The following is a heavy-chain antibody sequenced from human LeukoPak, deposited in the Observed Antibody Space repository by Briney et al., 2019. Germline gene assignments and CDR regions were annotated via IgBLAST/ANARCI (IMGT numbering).Heavy chain of an antibody. CDR3: ARTLYSYGSWDY. CDR1: GFTFSSYW. Sequence: GSLRLSCAASGFTFSSYWMHWVRKAPGKGLVWVSRINSDGSSTSYADSVKGRFTISRDNAKNTLYLQMNSLRAEDTAVYYCARTLYSYGSWDYWGQGTLVTVSS. V-gene: IGHV3-74*01. J-gene: IGHJ4*02. D-gene: IGHD5-18*01. CDR2: INSDGSST.